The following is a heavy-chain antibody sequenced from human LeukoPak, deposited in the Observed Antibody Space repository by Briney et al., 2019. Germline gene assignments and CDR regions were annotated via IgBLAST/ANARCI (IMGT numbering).Heavy chain of an antibody. Sequence: GGSLRLSCAASGLTFSSYGMHWVRQAPGKGLEWVAFIRYDGSNKYYADSVKGRFTISRDNSKNTLYLQMNSLRAEDTAVYYCAKDHGATMVQGVPYGSFDYWGQGTLVTVSS. CDR3: AKDHGATMVQGVPYGSFDY. J-gene: IGHJ4*02. CDR1: GLTFSSYG. V-gene: IGHV3-30*02. CDR2: IRYDGSNK. D-gene: IGHD3-10*01.